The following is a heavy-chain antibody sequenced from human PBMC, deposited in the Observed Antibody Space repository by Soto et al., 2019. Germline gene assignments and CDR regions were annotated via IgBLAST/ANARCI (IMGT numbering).Heavy chain of an antibody. Sequence: SETLSLTCTISGGSISSSAHYWSWIRQPPGKGLEWIGYIYHSGSTYYNPSLKSRVTISVDRSKNQFSLKLSPVTAADTAVYYCARGLISGSHYSGGWYYFDSWGQGTQVTVSS. V-gene: IGHV4-30-2*01. CDR3: ARGLISGSHYSGGWYYFDS. CDR2: IYHSGST. J-gene: IGHJ4*02. CDR1: GGSISSSAHY. D-gene: IGHD1-26*01.